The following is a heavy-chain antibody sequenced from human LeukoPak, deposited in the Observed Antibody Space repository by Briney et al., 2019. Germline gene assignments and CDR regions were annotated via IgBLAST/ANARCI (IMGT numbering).Heavy chain of an antibody. CDR1: GGTFSSYA. V-gene: IGHV1-69*01. J-gene: IGHJ3*02. Sequence: SVKVSCKASGGTFSSYAISWVRQAPGQGLEWMGGIIPIFGTANYAQKFQGRVTITADESTSTAYMELSSLRSEDTAVYYCARDTITMARGKSARSSPAFDIWGQGTMVTVSS. CDR3: ARDTITMARGKSARSSPAFDI. D-gene: IGHD3-10*01. CDR2: IIPIFGTA.